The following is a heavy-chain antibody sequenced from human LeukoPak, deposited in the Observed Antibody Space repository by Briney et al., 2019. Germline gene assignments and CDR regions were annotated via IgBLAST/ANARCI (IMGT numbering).Heavy chain of an antibody. CDR1: DSSFRSHD. D-gene: IGHD3-10*01. CDR3: AKGPNFGSWRAVDY. CDR2: IAGDGAS. V-gene: IGHV3-23*01. Sequence: GGSLTLSCAASDSSFRSHDMSWVRQTLEKGLEWVSSIAGDGASFYADSVKGRFTISRDKSENILYLQMNSLRADGTAIYYCAKGPNFGSWRAVDYWGQGSLVTVSS. J-gene: IGHJ4*02.